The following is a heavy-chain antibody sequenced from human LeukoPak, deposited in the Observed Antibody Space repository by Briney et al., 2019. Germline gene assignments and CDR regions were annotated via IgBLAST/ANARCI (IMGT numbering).Heavy chain of an antibody. D-gene: IGHD2-21*02. CDR2: IIPIFGTA. V-gene: IGHV1-69*05. J-gene: IGHJ4*02. CDR3: ARNLAYCGGDCYSPFDY. Sequence: GASVKVSCKASGYTFTSYGISWVRQAPGQGLEWMGRIIPIFGTANYAQKFQGRVTITTDESTSTAYMELSSLRSEDPAVYYCARNLAYCGGDCYSPFDYWGQGTLVTVSS. CDR1: GYTFTSYG.